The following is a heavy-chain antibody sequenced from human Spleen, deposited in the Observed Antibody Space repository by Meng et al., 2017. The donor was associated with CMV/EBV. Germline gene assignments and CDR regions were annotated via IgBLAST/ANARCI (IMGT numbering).Heavy chain of an antibody. CDR2: INPNSGGT. Sequence: ASVKVSCKASGYTFTGYYMHWVRQAPGQGLEWMGWINPNSGGTNYAQKFQGRVTMTRDTSISTAYMELSRLRSDDTAVYYCARDWFHDFWSGYSPAEGGYGMDVWGQGTTVTVSS. V-gene: IGHV1-2*02. J-gene: IGHJ6*02. CDR1: GYTFTGYY. D-gene: IGHD3-3*01. CDR3: ARDWFHDFWSGYSPAEGGYGMDV.